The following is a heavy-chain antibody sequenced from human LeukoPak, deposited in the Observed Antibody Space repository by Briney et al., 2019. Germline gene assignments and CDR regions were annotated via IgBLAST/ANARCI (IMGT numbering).Heavy chain of an antibody. J-gene: IGHJ4*02. CDR1: GGSISASH. D-gene: IGHD6-13*01. Sequence: PSETLSLTCTVSGGSISASHWSWIRQHPGRGLEWIGYIYHSGSTKYNPSLKSRVTISVDTSQNQLSLKLNSVTAADTAVYYCASSLAATDTWVDYWGQGTLVTVSS. CDR3: ASSLAATDTWVDY. CDR2: IYHSGST. V-gene: IGHV4-59*01.